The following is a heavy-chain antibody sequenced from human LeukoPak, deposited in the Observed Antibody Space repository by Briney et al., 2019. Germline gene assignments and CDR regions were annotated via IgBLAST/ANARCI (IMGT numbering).Heavy chain of an antibody. Sequence: GGSLRLSCSVSGSTFSAYAMHWVRQAPEKGLRFVSAITSDGDKTYYADSVRGRFAISRDNSKNTLYLQMSSLRPEDTAVYYCVKYVSDYWGRGTLVIVSS. CDR3: VKYVSDY. CDR1: GSTFSAYA. V-gene: IGHV3-64D*09. D-gene: IGHD3-16*01. CDR2: ITSDGDKT. J-gene: IGHJ4*02.